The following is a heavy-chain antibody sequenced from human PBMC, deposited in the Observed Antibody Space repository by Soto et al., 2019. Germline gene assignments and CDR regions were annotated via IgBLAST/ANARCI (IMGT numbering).Heavy chain of an antibody. CDR3: ARGGDWNDFYYYYMEV. CDR2: IYYSGST. V-gene: IGHV4-59*01. CDR1: GGSISSSY. Sequence: SETLSLTCTVSGGSISSSYWSWIRQPPGKGLEWIGYIYYSGSTSYNPSLKSRVTISVDTSKNQFSLKLRSVTAADTAVYYCARGGDWNDFYYYYMEVWGKGTSVTVSS. D-gene: IGHD1-1*01. J-gene: IGHJ6*03.